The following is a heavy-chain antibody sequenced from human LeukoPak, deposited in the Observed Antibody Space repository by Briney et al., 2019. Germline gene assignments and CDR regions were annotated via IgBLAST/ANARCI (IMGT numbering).Heavy chain of an antibody. CDR3: ARAGGYGGRSRPPRLRRGSFDY. Sequence: SETLSLTCAVYGGSFSGYYWSWIRQPPGKGLEWIGEINHSGSTNYNPSLKSRVTISVDTSKNQFSLKLSSVTAADTAVYYCARAGGYGGRSRPPRLRRGSFDYWGQGTLVTVSS. J-gene: IGHJ4*02. V-gene: IGHV4-34*01. D-gene: IGHD3-10*01. CDR1: GGSFSGYY. CDR2: INHSGST.